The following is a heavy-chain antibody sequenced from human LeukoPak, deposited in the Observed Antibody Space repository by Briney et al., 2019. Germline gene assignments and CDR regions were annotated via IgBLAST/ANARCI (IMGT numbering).Heavy chain of an antibody. Sequence: GGSLRLSCAASGFTFSSYWMSWVRQAPGKGLEWVSAISSSGGSTYYAVSVKGRFTISRDNSKNTLYLQMNSLRAEDTAIYYCAKVSSTIFGVIDYWGQGTLITVSS. V-gene: IGHV3-23*01. CDR1: GFTFSSYW. CDR2: ISSSGGST. J-gene: IGHJ4*02. D-gene: IGHD3-3*01. CDR3: AKVSSTIFGVIDY.